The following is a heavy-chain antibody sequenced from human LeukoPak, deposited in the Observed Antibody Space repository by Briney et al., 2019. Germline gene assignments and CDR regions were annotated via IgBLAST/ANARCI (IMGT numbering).Heavy chain of an antibody. D-gene: IGHD5-12*01. V-gene: IGHV1-46*02. CDR1: GYTFNSYY. CDR2: INPSGGSA. J-gene: IGHJ4*02. CDR3: ARDRGYSGYDFDY. Sequence: GASVKVSCKAYGYTFNSYYIHWVRQSPGQGLEWMGIINPSGGSASQAQKFQGRVTMTIDTSTSTVYMELGSLRSEDTAVYYCARDRGYSGYDFDYWGQGTLVTVSS.